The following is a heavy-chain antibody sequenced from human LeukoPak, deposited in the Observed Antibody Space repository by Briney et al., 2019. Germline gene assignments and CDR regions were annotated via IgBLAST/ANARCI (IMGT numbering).Heavy chain of an antibody. D-gene: IGHD6-6*01. CDR2: IYTSGST. CDR3: ARGTYSSSPWYFDL. J-gene: IGHJ2*01. Sequence: SETLSLTCTVSGGSISSGSYYWSWIRQPAGKGLEWIGRIYTSGSTNYNPSLKSRVTISVDTSKNQFSLKLSSVTAADTAVYYCARGTYSSSPWYFDLWGRGTLVTVSS. CDR1: GGSISSGSYY. V-gene: IGHV4-61*02.